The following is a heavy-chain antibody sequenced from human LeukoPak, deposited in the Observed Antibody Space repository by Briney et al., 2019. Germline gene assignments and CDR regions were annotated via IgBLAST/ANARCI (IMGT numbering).Heavy chain of an antibody. Sequence: PGGSLRLSCAASGFTFSSYAMSWVSQAPGKGLEWVSAISGSGGSTYYADSVKGRFTISRDNSKNTLYLQMNSLRAEDTAVYYCAKDLPKSRGVVVPAAMRGFDYWGQGTLVTVSS. J-gene: IGHJ4*02. CDR2: ISGSGGST. CDR1: GFTFSSYA. V-gene: IGHV3-23*01. D-gene: IGHD2-2*01. CDR3: AKDLPKSRGVVVPAAMRGFDY.